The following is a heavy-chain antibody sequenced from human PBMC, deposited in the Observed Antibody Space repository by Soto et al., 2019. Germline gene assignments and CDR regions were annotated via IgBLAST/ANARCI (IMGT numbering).Heavy chain of an antibody. CDR1: GYTLTSYG. Sequence: EASVKVSCKASGYTLTSYGISWVRQAPGQGLEWMGWISAYNGNTNYAQKLQGRVTMTTDTSTSTAYMELRSLRSDDTAVYYCARKYCSSTSCYRLGYYYYYMDVWGKGATVTVSS. CDR3: ARKYCSSTSCYRLGYYYYYMDV. J-gene: IGHJ6*03. V-gene: IGHV1-18*01. CDR2: ISAYNGNT. D-gene: IGHD2-2*02.